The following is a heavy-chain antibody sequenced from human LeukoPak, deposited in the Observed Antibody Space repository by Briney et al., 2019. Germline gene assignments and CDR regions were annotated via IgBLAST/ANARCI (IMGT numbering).Heavy chain of an antibody. CDR3: ARASDYTAMVYDY. CDR1: GGSISSYY. J-gene: IGHJ4*02. Sequence: SETLSLTCTVSGGSISSYYWSWIRQPPGKGLEWIGYIYYSGSTNYIPSLKSRVTISVDTSKNQFSLRLSPVTAADTAVYYCARASDYTAMVYDYWGQGTLVTVSS. CDR2: IYYSGST. D-gene: IGHD5-18*01. V-gene: IGHV4-59*01.